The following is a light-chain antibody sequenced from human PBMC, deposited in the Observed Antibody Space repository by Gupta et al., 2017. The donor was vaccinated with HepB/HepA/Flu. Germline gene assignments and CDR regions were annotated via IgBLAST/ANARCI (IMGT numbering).Light chain of an antibody. Sequence: EIVLTQSPATLSLSPGERATLSCRASQSLNSYLAWFQQRPGQAPRLLIYDASNRATGIPARFSGSGSGTDFTLTISSLEPEDFAVYYCLQRRDWPLTFGGGTKVEIK. CDR3: LQRRDWPLT. CDR2: DAS. V-gene: IGKV3-11*01. CDR1: QSLNSY. J-gene: IGKJ4*01.